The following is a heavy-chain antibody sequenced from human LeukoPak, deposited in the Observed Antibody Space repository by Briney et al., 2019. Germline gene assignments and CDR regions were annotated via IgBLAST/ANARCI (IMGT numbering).Heavy chain of an antibody. J-gene: IGHJ4*02. CDR1: GFTFGDYG. V-gene: IGHV3-49*03. Sequence: GGSLRLSCIVSGFTFGDYGMSWFRQAPGKGLEWVGFIRSKVYGCTTEYAASVKGRFTISRDDSKSIAYLQMNSLKTEDTAVYYCSRDAYSGSARFDYWGQGTLVTVSS. CDR3: SRDAYSGSARFDY. D-gene: IGHD5-12*01. CDR2: IRSKVYGCTT.